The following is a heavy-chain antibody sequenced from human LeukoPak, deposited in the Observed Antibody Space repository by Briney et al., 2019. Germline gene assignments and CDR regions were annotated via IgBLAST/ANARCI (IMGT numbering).Heavy chain of an antibody. CDR1: GFSFSDSP. J-gene: IGHJ4*02. Sequence: PGGSLRLSCAASGFSFSDSPMHWVRQASGKGLERVGRVRDRANSYATGYAASVEGRFTISRDDSENTAYLQMNSLIIEDTAVYYCTRQRPQTGTFDYWGQGVLVTVSS. CDR3: TRQRPQTGTFDY. CDR2: VRDRANSYAT. V-gene: IGHV3-73*01. D-gene: IGHD3-9*01.